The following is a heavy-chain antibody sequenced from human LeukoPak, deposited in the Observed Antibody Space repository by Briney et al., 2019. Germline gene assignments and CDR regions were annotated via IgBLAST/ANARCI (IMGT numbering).Heavy chain of an antibody. CDR2: ISYDGSNK. V-gene: IGHV3-30*03. Sequence: GGSLRLSCAASGFTFSSYGMHWVRQAPGKGLEWVAVISYDGSNKYYADSVKGRFTISRDNSKNTLYLQMNSLRAEDTAVYYCARDRRFGELDYWGQGTLVTVSS. J-gene: IGHJ4*02. D-gene: IGHD3-10*01. CDR1: GFTFSSYG. CDR3: ARDRRFGELDY.